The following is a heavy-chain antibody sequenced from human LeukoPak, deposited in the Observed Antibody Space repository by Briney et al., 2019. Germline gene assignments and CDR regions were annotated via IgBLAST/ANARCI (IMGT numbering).Heavy chain of an antibody. CDR3: ARVGPSLENCSGGSCYLGPHDY. J-gene: IGHJ4*02. D-gene: IGHD2-15*01. CDR1: GYTFTAYY. Sequence: ASVKVSCKASGYTFTAYYLHWVRQAPGQGLEWMGWINPDSGGTNYAQKFQGRVTMTRDTSISTAYMELSRLRSDDTAVYYCARVGPSLENCSGGSCYLGPHDYWGQGTLVTVSS. CDR2: INPDSGGT. V-gene: IGHV1-2*02.